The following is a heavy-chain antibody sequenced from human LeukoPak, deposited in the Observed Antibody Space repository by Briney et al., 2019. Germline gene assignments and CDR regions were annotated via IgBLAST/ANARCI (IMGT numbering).Heavy chain of an antibody. D-gene: IGHD3-3*01. CDR2: MNPNSGNT. Sequence: ASVKVSCKASGYTFTSYDINWVRQATGQGLEWMGWMNPNSGNTGYAQKFQGRVTMTGNTSISTAYMELSSLRSEDTAVYYCARRGYDFWSGHFSQRAYYYYMDVWGKGTTVTVSS. J-gene: IGHJ6*03. CDR3: ARRGYDFWSGHFSQRAYYYYMDV. CDR1: GYTFTSYD. V-gene: IGHV1-8*01.